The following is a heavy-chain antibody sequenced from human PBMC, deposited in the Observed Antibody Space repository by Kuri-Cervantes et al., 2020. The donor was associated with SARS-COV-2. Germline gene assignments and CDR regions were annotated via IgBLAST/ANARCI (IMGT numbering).Heavy chain of an antibody. D-gene: IGHD7-27*01. CDR3: ARESTGEGAFDI. CDR1: GFLFSASA. V-gene: IGHV3-30-3*01. Sequence: GGSLRPSCEVSGFLFSASAIHWVRQAPGKGLEWVAVISYDGSNKYYADSVKGRFTISRDNSKNTLYLQMNSLRAEDTAVYYCARESTGEGAFDIWGQGTLVTVSS. J-gene: IGHJ3*02. CDR2: ISYDGSNK.